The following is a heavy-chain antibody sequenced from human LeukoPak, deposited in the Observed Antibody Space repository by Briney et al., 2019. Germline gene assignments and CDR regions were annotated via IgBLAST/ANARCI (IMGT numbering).Heavy chain of an antibody. CDR3: ARVSWASGWFDY. CDR2: IYYSGST. V-gene: IGHV4-39*07. CDR1: GGSISSSSYY. Sequence: PSETLSLTCTVSGGSISSSSYYWGWIRQPPGKGLEWIGSIYYSGSTYYNPSLKSRVTISVDTSKNQFSLKLSSVTAADTAVYYCARVSWASGWFDYWGQGTLVTVSS. J-gene: IGHJ4*02.